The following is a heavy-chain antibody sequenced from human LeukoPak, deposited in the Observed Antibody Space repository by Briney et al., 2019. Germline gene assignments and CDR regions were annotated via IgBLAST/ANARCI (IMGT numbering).Heavy chain of an antibody. CDR1: GGSIGSGGYS. D-gene: IGHD6-6*01. V-gene: IGHV4-30-2*01. CDR3: AMGSSLFDY. Sequence: SQTLSLTCAVSGGSIGSGGYSWSWIRQPPGKGLEWIGYIYHSGSTYYNPSLKSRVTISVDRSKNQFSLKLSSVTAADTAVYYCAMGSSLFDYWGQGTLVTVSS. J-gene: IGHJ4*02. CDR2: IYHSGST.